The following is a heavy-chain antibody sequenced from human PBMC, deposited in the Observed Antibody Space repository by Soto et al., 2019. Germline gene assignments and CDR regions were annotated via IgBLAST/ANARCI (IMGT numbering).Heavy chain of an antibody. CDR3: ARGCSGGSCYYYYAMDV. J-gene: IGHJ6*02. V-gene: IGHV4-59*01. D-gene: IGHD2-15*01. Sequence: PSETLSLTCTVSGGSISSYYWSWIRQPPGKGLEWLGYIYYTGSTNYNSSLKSRVTISVDTSKNLFSLKLSSVTAADTAMYYCARGCSGGSCYYYYAMDVWGQGTTVTV. CDR2: IYYTGST. CDR1: GGSISSYY.